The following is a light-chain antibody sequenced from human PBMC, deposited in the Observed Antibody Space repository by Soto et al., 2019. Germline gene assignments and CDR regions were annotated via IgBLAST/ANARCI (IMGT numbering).Light chain of an antibody. J-gene: IGLJ3*02. CDR1: SNDVGGYNY. V-gene: IGLV2-14*01. Sequence: LTQPASVSGSPGQSITISCTGTSNDVGGYNYVSWSQHHPGKAPKLIIYEVTNRPSGVSDRFSGSKSGNTASLTISGLQAEDEADYYCGSYTIRSTWVFGGGTKVTVL. CDR3: GSYTIRSTWV. CDR2: EVT.